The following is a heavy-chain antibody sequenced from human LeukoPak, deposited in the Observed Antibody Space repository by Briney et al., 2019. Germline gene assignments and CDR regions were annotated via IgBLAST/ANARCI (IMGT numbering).Heavy chain of an antibody. V-gene: IGHV1-69*05. CDR3: ARDIGWRGFDY. CDR2: IIPIFGTA. D-gene: IGHD2-15*01. Sequence: ASVKVSCKASGGTFSSYAISWVRQAPGQGLEWMGGIIPIFGTANYAQKFQGRVTMTRDTSTSTVYMELSSLRSEDTAVYYCARDIGWRGFDYWGQGTLSPSPQ. CDR1: GGTFSSYA. J-gene: IGHJ4*02.